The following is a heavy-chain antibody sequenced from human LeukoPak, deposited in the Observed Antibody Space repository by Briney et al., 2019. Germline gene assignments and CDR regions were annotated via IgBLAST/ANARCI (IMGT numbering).Heavy chain of an antibody. Sequence: SETLSLTCTVSGGSISSSSYYWGWIRQPPGKGLEWIGSIYYSGSTYYNPSLKSRVTISVDTSKNQFSLKLSTVTAADTAVYYCALHYYDSSGYHDYWGQGTLVTVSS. CDR1: GGSISSSSYY. D-gene: IGHD3-22*01. CDR3: ALHYYDSSGYHDY. J-gene: IGHJ4*02. V-gene: IGHV4-39*07. CDR2: IYYSGST.